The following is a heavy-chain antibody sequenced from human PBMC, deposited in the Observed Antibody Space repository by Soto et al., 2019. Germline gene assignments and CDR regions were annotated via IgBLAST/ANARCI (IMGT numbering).Heavy chain of an antibody. J-gene: IGHJ4*02. V-gene: IGHV3-33*01. CDR1: EFTFGHYA. D-gene: IGHD2-21*01. Sequence: QVQLVESGGGVVHPGTSLRLSCEASEFTFGHYAMHWVRQAPGKGLEWVSLICYDGNTKIYSDSVKGRFTVSRDNSNNMLYLQLNSLSADDTAFYYCARVLRCCGGARVDFWGQGTLVTVSS. CDR3: ARVLRCCGGARVDF. CDR2: ICYDGNTK.